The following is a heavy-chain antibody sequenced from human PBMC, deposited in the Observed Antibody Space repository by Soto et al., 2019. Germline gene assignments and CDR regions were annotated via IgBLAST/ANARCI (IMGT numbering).Heavy chain of an antibody. V-gene: IGHV4-4*02. CDR3: ASIRIAAAGAYFDY. CDR2: IYHSGST. J-gene: IGHJ4*02. D-gene: IGHD6-13*01. Sequence: SETLSLTCAVSSGSISSSNWWSWVRQPPGKGLEWIGEIYHSGSTNYNPSLKSRVTISVDKSKNQFSLKLSSVTAADTAVYYCASIRIAAAGAYFDYWGQGTLVTVSS. CDR1: SGSISSSNW.